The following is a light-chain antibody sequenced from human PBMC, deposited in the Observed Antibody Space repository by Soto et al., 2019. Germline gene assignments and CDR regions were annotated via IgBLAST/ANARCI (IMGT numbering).Light chain of an antibody. CDR2: GAS. Sequence: TQSPATLSVSPGERVTFSCRASESISTNLAWYQQKPGQAPRLLIYGASTRDTHIPDRFSGAGSETEFTLSVSSLQSEDFAIFYCQQYYHWPQVTFGGGTRVEI. CDR1: ESISTN. V-gene: IGKV3-15*01. J-gene: IGKJ4*01. CDR3: QQYYHWPQVT.